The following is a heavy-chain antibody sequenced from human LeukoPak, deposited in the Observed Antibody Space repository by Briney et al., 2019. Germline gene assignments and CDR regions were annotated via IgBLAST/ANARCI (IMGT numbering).Heavy chain of an antibody. CDR1: GYTFTSYD. Sequence: GASVKVSCKASGYTFTSYDINWVRQATGQGLEWMGWMNPNSGNTGYAQKFQGRVTMTRNTSISTAYMELSSLRSEDTAVYYCARVPDETDGYSGYDPTQKGSGYWGQGTLVTVSS. V-gene: IGHV1-8*01. CDR2: MNPNSGNT. D-gene: IGHD5-12*01. CDR3: ARVPDETDGYSGYDPTQKGSGY. J-gene: IGHJ4*02.